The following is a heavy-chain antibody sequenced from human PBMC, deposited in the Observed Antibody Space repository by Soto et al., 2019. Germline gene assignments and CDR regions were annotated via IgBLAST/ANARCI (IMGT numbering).Heavy chain of an antibody. CDR2: ISLYHHST. V-gene: IGHV1-46*02. CDR3: ARELYSCGGDCPYYMDY. D-gene: IGHD2-21*02. J-gene: IGHJ4*02. CDR1: GYPXNDYF. Sequence: SXKVSYKPSGYPXNDYFIHLVRQAPGQGLEWMGIISLYHHSTSYAQKFQGRLTVTAYTSTTTVYMDLSSPTSEDSAVYWCARELYSCGGDCPYYMDYWGQGTLGTVSS.